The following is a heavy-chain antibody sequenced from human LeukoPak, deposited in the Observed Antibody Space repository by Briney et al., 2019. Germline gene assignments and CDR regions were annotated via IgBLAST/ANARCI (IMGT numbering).Heavy chain of an antibody. CDR1: GGSFSGYY. Sequence: PSETLSLTCAVYGGSFSGYYWSWIRQPPGKGLEWIGEINHSGSTNYNPSLKSRVTMSVDTSKNQFSLKLSSVTAADTAVYYCARYLAVAGDFDYWGQGTLVTVSS. V-gene: IGHV4-34*01. D-gene: IGHD6-19*01. CDR3: ARYLAVAGDFDY. CDR2: INHSGST. J-gene: IGHJ4*02.